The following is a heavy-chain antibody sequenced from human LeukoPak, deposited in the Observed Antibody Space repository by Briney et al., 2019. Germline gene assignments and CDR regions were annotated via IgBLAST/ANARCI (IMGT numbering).Heavy chain of an antibody. J-gene: IGHJ4*02. V-gene: IGHV3-9*01. CDR1: GFTFDDYV. D-gene: IGHD5-24*01. CDR3: ARHGAWLHVFDY. Sequence: GGSLRLSCAASGFTFDDYVMHWVRQAPGKGLEWVSSLSWNSGSIGYADSVKGRFTISRDNAKNSLYLQMNSLRAEDTAVYYCARHGAWLHVFDYWGQGTLVTVSS. CDR2: LSWNSGSI.